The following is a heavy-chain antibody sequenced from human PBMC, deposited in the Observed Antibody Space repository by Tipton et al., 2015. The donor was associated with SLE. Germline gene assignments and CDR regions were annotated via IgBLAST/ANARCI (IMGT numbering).Heavy chain of an antibody. CDR1: GGSISSHY. CDR2: IYYSGST. Sequence: TLSLTCTVSGGSISSHYWSWIRQPPGEGLEWIGYIYYSGSTNYNPSLKSRVTISVDTSKNQFSLKLSSVTAADTAVYYCARDDRTVYGMDVWGQGTTVTVSS. D-gene: IGHD1-14*01. CDR3: ARDDRTVYGMDV. J-gene: IGHJ6*02. V-gene: IGHV4-59*11.